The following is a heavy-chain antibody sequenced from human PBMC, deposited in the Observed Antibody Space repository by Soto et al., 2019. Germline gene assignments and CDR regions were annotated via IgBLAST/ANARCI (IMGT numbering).Heavy chain of an antibody. V-gene: IGHV3-23*01. J-gene: IGHJ5*02. CDR3: AKDRYSGYHRWFDP. D-gene: IGHD5-12*01. CDR2: ISGSGGST. CDR1: GFTFSSYA. Sequence: GGSLRLSCAASGFTFSSYAMSWVRQAPGKGLEWVSAISGSGGSTYYADSVKGRFTISRDNSKNTLYLQMNSLRAEDTAVYYYAKDRYSGYHRWFDPWGQGTLVTVSS.